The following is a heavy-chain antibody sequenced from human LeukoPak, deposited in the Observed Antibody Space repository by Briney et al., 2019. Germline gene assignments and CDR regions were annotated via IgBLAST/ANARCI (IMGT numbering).Heavy chain of an antibody. CDR1: SYTFTSYG. CDR3: ARTQQLVLRSPLDP. D-gene: IGHD6-13*01. CDR2: INPYSGNT. J-gene: IGHJ5*02. Sequence: ASVKVSCKASSYTFTSYGISWVRQAAGQGLEWMGWINPYSGNTGYAQNFQGRITITRNTSISTAYMELSSLRSEDTAVYYCARTQQLVLRSPLDPWGQGTLVTVSS. V-gene: IGHV1-8*03.